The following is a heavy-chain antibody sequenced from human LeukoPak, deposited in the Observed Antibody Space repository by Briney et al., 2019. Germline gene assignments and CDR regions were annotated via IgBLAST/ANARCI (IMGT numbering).Heavy chain of an antibody. J-gene: IGHJ4*02. D-gene: IGHD6-19*01. CDR3: ARVFSSGFLYYFDY. V-gene: IGHV3-64*01. CDR2: ISSNGGST. Sequence: GGSLRLSCAASGYTFSSYAMHWVRQAPGKGLEYVSAISSNGGSTYYANSVKGRFTISRDNSKNTLYLQMGSLRAEDMAVYYCARVFSSGFLYYFDYWGQGTLVTVSS. CDR1: GYTFSSYA.